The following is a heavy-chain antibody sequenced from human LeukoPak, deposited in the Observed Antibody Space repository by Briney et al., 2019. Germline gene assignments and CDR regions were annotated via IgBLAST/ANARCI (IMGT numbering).Heavy chain of an antibody. D-gene: IGHD5-12*01. CDR2: IYYSGST. J-gene: IGHJ4*02. Sequence: PSETLSLTCTVSNGSISSYYWSWIRQPPGKELEWIGYIYYSGSTKYNPSLESRVTISVDTSKNQISLKLNSATAADTAVYYCARHGYSGYDLDYWGQGTLVTVSS. CDR3: ARHGYSGYDLDY. V-gene: IGHV4-59*08. CDR1: NGSISSYY.